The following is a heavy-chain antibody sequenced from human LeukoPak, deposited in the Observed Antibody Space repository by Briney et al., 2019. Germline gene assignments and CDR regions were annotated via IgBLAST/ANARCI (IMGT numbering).Heavy chain of an antibody. D-gene: IGHD2-2*01. Sequence: GGSLRLSCAGAGFIFRNYWMGWVREAPGKGLEWVANINEDGSEKYYVDSVKGRFTISRDNAKNSLYLQMNILRAEDTAVYYCARLSDSISCFGFDIWGQGTTVTVSS. J-gene: IGHJ3*02. CDR3: ARLSDSISCFGFDI. CDR1: GFIFRNYW. V-gene: IGHV3-7*01. CDR2: INEDGSEK.